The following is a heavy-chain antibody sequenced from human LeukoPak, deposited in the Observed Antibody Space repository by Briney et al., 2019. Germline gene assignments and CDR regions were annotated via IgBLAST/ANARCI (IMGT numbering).Heavy chain of an antibody. Sequence: GGSLRLSCAASGFTFSSYGMHWVRQAPGKGLEWVAVISYDGSNKYYADSVKGRFTISRDNSKNTLYLQMNSLRPEDTAVYYCAIDWGYYFGSGNYYNGFDYWGQGTLVTVSS. D-gene: IGHD3-10*01. CDR1: GFTFSSYG. J-gene: IGHJ4*02. CDR3: AIDWGYYFGSGNYYNGFDY. CDR2: ISYDGSNK. V-gene: IGHV3-30*03.